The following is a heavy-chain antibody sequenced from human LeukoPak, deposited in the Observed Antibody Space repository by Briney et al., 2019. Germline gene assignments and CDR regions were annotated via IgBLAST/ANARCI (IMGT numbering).Heavy chain of an antibody. V-gene: IGHV4-39*07. CDR2: IYYSGST. CDR1: GGSISSSSYY. Sequence: SETLSLTCTVSGGSISSSSYYWGWIRQPPGKGLEWIGSIYYSGSTYYNPSLKSRVTISVDTSKNQFSLKLSSVTAADTAVYYCARPREGSYGYYFDYWGQGTLVTVSS. CDR3: ARPREGSYGYYFDY. J-gene: IGHJ4*02. D-gene: IGHD5-18*01.